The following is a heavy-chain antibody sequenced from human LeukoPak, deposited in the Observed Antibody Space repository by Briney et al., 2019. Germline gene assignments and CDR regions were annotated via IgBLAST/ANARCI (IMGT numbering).Heavy chain of an antibody. J-gene: IGHJ4*02. CDR1: GGSFSGYY. CDR3: ARGRKGSNY. Sequence: PSETLSLTCAVYGGSFSGYYWSWIRQPPGKGLEWIGEINHSGSTNYNPSLKSRVTIPVDTSKNQFSLKLSSVTAADTAVYYCARGRKGSNYWGQGTLVTVSS. CDR2: INHSGST. V-gene: IGHV4-34*01.